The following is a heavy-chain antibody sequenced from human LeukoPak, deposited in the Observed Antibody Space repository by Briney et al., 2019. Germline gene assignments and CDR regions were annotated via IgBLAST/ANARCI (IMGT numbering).Heavy chain of an antibody. D-gene: IGHD3-22*01. J-gene: IGHJ4*02. V-gene: IGHV1-24*01. CDR1: GYTLTEFS. CDR2: FDPEEGET. CDR3: YASGYHDC. Sequence: ASVKLSCNVSGYTLTEFSMHWVRHAPGKGLEWMGGFDPEEGETIHAQKFQGRVNMTEDTSTDTADMELSSLRSEDTGVYYCYASGYHDCLGQGAQVTVSS.